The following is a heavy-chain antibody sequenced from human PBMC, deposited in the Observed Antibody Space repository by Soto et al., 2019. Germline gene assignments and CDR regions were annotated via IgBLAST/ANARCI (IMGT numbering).Heavy chain of an antibody. CDR3: AKDVNVVSSGWFDS. CDR2: ISGNSDTI. D-gene: IGHD2-15*01. J-gene: IGHJ5*01. CDR1: GFTFDHYA. Sequence: EVQLVESGGSLVQPGRSLRLSCATSGFTFDHYAMHWVRQLPGEGLEWVSTISGNSDTIDYADSGKGRFTIARDNAKRSLYLQMNSLRPDDSATYYCAKDVNVVSSGWFDSGGQGTLAIVTS. V-gene: IGHV3-9*01.